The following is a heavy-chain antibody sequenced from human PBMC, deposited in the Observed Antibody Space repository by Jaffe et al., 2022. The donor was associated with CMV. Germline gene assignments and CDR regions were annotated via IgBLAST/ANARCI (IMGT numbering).Heavy chain of an antibody. V-gene: IGHV1-3*01. CDR3: ARVAPKRGLGWGVGMGGRIQFPDYYDYYLDV. J-gene: IGHJ6*03. Sequence: QGQLVQSGAEVKKPGASVKVSCTASGYTFNSYTLHWVRQVPGQRLEWMGWINPGSGNTKYSQIFQDRLTITSDTSAKTAYMELSGLKSEDTAIYYCARVAPKRGLGWGVGMGGRIQFPDYYDYYLDVWGKGTTVTVSS. CDR1: GYTFNSYT. D-gene: IGHD1-26*01. CDR2: INPGSGNT.